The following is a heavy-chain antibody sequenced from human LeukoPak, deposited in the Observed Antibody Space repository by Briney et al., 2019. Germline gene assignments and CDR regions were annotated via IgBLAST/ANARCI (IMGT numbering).Heavy chain of an antibody. Sequence: ASVKVSCKASGYTFTGYQMHWVRQAPGQGLEWMGWINGYNGNTDYVQKLQGRVTMTTDTSTNTAYMELRSLRSDDTAVYYCATDRVGAHDAFDIWGQGTMVTVSS. CDR2: INGYNGNT. J-gene: IGHJ3*02. D-gene: IGHD1-26*01. CDR1: GYTFTGYQ. CDR3: ATDRVGAHDAFDI. V-gene: IGHV1-18*04.